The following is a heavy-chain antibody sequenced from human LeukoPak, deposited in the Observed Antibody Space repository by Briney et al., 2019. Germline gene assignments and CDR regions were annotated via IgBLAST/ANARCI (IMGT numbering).Heavy chain of an antibody. CDR3: ARGSGSYYYAERGFDY. J-gene: IGHJ4*02. V-gene: IGHV1-18*01. Sequence: ASVKVSCKASGYTFTSYGISWVRQAPGQGLEWMGWISAYNGNTNYAQKLQGRVTMTTDTSTSTAYMELRSLRSDDTAVYYCARGSGSYYYAERGFDYWGQGTLVTVSS. CDR2: ISAYNGNT. CDR1: GYTFTSYG. D-gene: IGHD3-10*01.